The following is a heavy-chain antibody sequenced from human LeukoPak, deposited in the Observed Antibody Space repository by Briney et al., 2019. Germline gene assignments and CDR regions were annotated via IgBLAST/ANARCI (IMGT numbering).Heavy chain of an antibody. Sequence: GGSLRLSCAASGFTVSSNYMSRVRQAPGKGLEWVSVIYSGGSTYYADSVKGRFTISRDNSKNTLYLQMNSLRAEDAAVYYCARDIMVRGASYYYYGMDVWGQGTTVNVSS. D-gene: IGHD3-10*01. CDR1: GFTVSSNY. CDR2: IYSGGST. CDR3: ARDIMVRGASYYYYGMDV. J-gene: IGHJ6*02. V-gene: IGHV3-66*01.